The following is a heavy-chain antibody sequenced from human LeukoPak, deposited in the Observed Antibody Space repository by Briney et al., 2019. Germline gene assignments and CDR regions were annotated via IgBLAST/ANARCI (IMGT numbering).Heavy chain of an antibody. CDR2: INPSGGST. CDR3: AREDGPGGHDY. D-gene: IGHD5-24*01. CDR1: GYTSTSYY. Sequence: ASVKVSCKASGYTSTSYYMHWVRQAPGQGLEWMGIINPSGGSTSYAQKFQGRVTMTRDTSTSTVYMELSSLRSEDTAVYYCAREDGPGGHDYWGQGTLVTVSS. J-gene: IGHJ4*02. V-gene: IGHV1-46*01.